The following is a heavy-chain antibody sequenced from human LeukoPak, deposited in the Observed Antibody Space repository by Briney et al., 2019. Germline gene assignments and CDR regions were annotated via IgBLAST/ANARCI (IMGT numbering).Heavy chain of an antibody. V-gene: IGHV3-53*01. CDR3: AREYRDAFDV. CDR2: LYSGGGA. CDR1: GFNVRANY. D-gene: IGHD3-16*02. J-gene: IGHJ3*01. Sequence: GGSLRLSCAASGFNVRANYMAWVRQSPGKGLECVSVLYSGGGAFYADSVKGRFTVSRDDAWNTLYLQMNTLTVEDTAIYYCAREYRDAFDVWGQGTWVTVSS.